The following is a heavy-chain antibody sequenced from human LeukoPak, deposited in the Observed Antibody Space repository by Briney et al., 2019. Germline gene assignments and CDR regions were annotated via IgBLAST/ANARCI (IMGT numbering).Heavy chain of an antibody. D-gene: IGHD2-15*01. CDR3: AREVCATYFCY. CDR2: IYYSGST. V-gene: IGHV4-31*03. J-gene: IGHJ4*01. CDR1: GGSHSRGGYY. Sequence: SQTLSLLCTLSGGSHSRGGYYWTWIRQHPGKGLEWIGYIYYSGSTYYNPSLKSRVTISVDKSKNQFSLKLSSVTAADTALYYCAREVCATYFCYWSNRILVTFSS.